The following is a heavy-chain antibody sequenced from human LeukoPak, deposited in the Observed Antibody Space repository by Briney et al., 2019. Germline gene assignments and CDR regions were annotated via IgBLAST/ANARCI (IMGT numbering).Heavy chain of an antibody. CDR1: GYTFTSYD. Sequence: ASVKVSCKASGYTFTSYDINWVRQATGQGLEWMGWVNPNSGNTGYAQKFQGRVTMTRNTSISTAYMELSSLRSEDTAVYYCARGLIVGAAYYYYYMDVWGKGTTVAVSS. D-gene: IGHD1-26*01. CDR2: VNPNSGNT. V-gene: IGHV1-8*01. J-gene: IGHJ6*03. CDR3: ARGLIVGAAYYYYYMDV.